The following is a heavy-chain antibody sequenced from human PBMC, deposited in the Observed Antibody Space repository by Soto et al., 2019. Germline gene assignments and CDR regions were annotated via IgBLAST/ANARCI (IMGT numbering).Heavy chain of an antibody. CDR1: GGSLTGYY. V-gene: IGHV4-34*01. D-gene: IGHD5-12*01. CDR3: ARGQEGIVATH. Sequence: QVQLQQWGAGLLKPSETLSLTCVVNGGSLTGYYWSWIRQPPGKGLEWIGEIKDGGSTNYSPSLRSRVTISADTSKNQFSLRLNSVTAADTAVYFCARGQEGIVATHWDQGTLVTVSS. J-gene: IGHJ4*02. CDR2: IKDGGST.